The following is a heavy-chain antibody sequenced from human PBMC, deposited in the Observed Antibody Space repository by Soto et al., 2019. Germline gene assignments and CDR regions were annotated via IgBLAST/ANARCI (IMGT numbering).Heavy chain of an antibody. D-gene: IGHD1-26*01. V-gene: IGHV1-18*01. Sequence: QAQLVQSGAELKKPGASVRVSCKASGYTFTTYGITWVRQAPGQGLEWMGWISTNDGNTNYAQKVQGRVTMTTDTSTRTAYMEVRSLRADDTAVYYCARGGGRGSSIYWGQGTQVTVSS. CDR1: GYTFTTYG. CDR3: ARGGGRGSSIY. CDR2: ISTNDGNT. J-gene: IGHJ4*02.